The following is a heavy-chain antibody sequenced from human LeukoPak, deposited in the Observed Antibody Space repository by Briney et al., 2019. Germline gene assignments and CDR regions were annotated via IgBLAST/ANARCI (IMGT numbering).Heavy chain of an antibody. CDR1: GFTFDDYA. CDR2: ISWNSGSI. CDR3: AKXYYDSSGYYGY. D-gene: IGHD3-22*01. J-gene: IGHJ4*02. Sequence: GRSLRLSCAASGFTFDDYAMHWVRQAPGKGLEWVSGISWNSGSIGYADSVKGRFTISRDNAKNSLYLQMNSLRAEDTAVYYCAKXYYDSSGYYGYWGQGTLVTVSS. V-gene: IGHV3-9*01.